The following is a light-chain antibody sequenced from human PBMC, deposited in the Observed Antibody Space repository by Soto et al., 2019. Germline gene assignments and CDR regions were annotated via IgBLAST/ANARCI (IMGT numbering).Light chain of an antibody. Sequence: QSALTQPASVSGSPGQSITISCTGTSSYIGGYDYVSWYQQRPGKAPKLMIYEVRYRPPGVSNRFSGSKSGNTASLTISGLQAEDEADYYCCSYTSTSNNYVVGSRTKVTVL. J-gene: IGLJ1*01. CDR2: EVR. CDR1: SSYIGGYDY. CDR3: CSYTSTSNNYV. V-gene: IGLV2-14*01.